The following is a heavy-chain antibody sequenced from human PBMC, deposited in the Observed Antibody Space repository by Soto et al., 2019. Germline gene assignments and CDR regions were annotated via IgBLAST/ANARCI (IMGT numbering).Heavy chain of an antibody. J-gene: IGHJ4*02. CDR1: GFTFSSYT. D-gene: IGHD6-19*01. Sequence: EVQLLESGGGLVQRGGSLRLSCAASGFTFSSYTMRWVRQAPGKGLEWVSSISGSGGSTYYADSVKRRFTISRDNSKNTLYLQMNSLRVEDTALYYCAKRGGSGSTGTYVDHWGQGTLVTVSS. V-gene: IGHV3-23*01. CDR2: ISGSGGST. CDR3: AKRGGSGSTGTYVDH.